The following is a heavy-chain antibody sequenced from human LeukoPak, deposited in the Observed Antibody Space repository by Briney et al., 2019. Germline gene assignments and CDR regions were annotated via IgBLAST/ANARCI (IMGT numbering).Heavy chain of an antibody. Sequence: GGSLRLSCAASGFTFSNAWMSWVRQAPGKGLEWVSGVSGSGTTTYYADSVKGRFSISRDNSKNTLFLQMNSLRADDTAVYYCVIPGQWPVYFDYWGPGTQVTVSS. CDR3: VIPGQWPVYFDY. CDR1: GFTFSNAW. V-gene: IGHV3-23*01. CDR2: VSGSGTTT. J-gene: IGHJ4*02. D-gene: IGHD6-19*01.